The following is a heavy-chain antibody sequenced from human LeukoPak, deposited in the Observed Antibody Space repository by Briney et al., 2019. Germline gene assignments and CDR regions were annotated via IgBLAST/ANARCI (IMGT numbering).Heavy chain of an antibody. V-gene: IGHV4-34*01. Sequence: SETLSLTCAVYGGSFICYYWSWIRQPPGKGLDWIGEINHSGSTNYNPSLKSRVTISVDTSKNQFSLKLSSVTAADTAVYYCARGDDYGDYFDYWGQGTLVTVSS. J-gene: IGHJ4*02. CDR1: GGSFICYY. D-gene: IGHD4-17*01. CDR3: ARGDDYGDYFDY. CDR2: INHSGST.